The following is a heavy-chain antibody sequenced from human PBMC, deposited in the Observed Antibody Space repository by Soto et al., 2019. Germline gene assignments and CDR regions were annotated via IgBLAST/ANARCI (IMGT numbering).Heavy chain of an antibody. V-gene: IGHV3-7*03. J-gene: IGHJ4*02. CDR1: GFTFGSYG. Sequence: VGSLRVSYAASGFTFGSYGMSWVRQAPGKGLEWVANIKQDGSEKYYVDSVKGRFTISRDNAKNSLYLQMNSLRAEDTAVYYCARSQLAITWYYLDYWGQGTLVTVSS. D-gene: IGHD6-13*01. CDR3: ARSQLAITWYYLDY. CDR2: IKQDGSEK.